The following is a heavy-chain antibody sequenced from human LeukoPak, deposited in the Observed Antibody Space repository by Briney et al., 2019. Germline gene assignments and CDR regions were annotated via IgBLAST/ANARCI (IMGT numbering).Heavy chain of an antibody. CDR3: AKDLGGGLDAFDI. Sequence: GGSLRLSCAASGFTFDDYAMHWVRQAPGKGLEWVSGISWNSGSIGYADSVKGRFTISRDNAKNSLYLQMNSLRAEDTALYYCAKDLGGGLDAFDIWGQGTMVTVS. CDR2: ISWNSGSI. J-gene: IGHJ3*02. V-gene: IGHV3-9*01. D-gene: IGHD2-15*01. CDR1: GFTFDDYA.